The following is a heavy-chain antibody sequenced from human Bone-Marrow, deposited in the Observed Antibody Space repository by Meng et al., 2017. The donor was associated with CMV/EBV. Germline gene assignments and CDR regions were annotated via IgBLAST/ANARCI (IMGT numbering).Heavy chain of an antibody. D-gene: IGHD2-2*01. V-gene: IGHV3-7*01. CDR3: ARICVTGRACYHFDS. J-gene: IGHJ4*02. CDR2: IRQDGSEK. Sequence: GESLKISCTGSGFTFSSYWMSWVRQAPGKGLEWVANIRQDGSEKHYVDSVKGRFTISRDNTKNSLYLEMNTLRAEDTAVYHCARICVTGRACYHFDSCGEGALVTVSS. CDR1: GFTFSSYW.